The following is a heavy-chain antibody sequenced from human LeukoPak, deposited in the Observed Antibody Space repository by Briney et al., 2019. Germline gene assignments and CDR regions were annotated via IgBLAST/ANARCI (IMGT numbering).Heavy chain of an antibody. CDR3: ARRQHIVVAVMDV. J-gene: IGHJ6*04. Sequence: SETLSLTCTVSGGSISSSSYYWGWIRQPPGKGLEWIGSIYYSGSTYYNPSLKSRVTISVDTSKNQYTLKLSSVTAADTAVYYCARRQHIVVAVMDVWGKGTTVTVSS. CDR2: IYYSGST. V-gene: IGHV4-39*06. D-gene: IGHD2-21*01. CDR1: GGSISSSSYY.